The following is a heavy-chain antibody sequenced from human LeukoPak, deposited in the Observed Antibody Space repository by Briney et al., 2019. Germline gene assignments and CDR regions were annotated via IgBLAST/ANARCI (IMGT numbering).Heavy chain of an antibody. Sequence: PSETLSLTCAVYGGSFSGYYWSWIRQPPGKGLEWIGEINHSGSTNYNPSLTSRVTISVDTSKNQFSLKLSSVTAADTAVYYCARVGSSWYVDYWGQGTLVTVSS. V-gene: IGHV4-34*01. J-gene: IGHJ4*02. CDR3: ARVGSSWYVDY. CDR1: GGSFSGYY. D-gene: IGHD6-13*01. CDR2: INHSGST.